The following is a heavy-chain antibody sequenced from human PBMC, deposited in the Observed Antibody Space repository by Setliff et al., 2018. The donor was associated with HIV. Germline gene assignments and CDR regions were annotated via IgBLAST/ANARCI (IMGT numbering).Heavy chain of an antibody. D-gene: IGHD5-12*01. CDR2: ISGSGGTT. Sequence: GESLRLSCAASGFTFSSYAMSWVRQAPGKGLEWVSVISGSGGTTYYADSVKGRFTISRDNSKNTLYLQMNSLRAEDTAVYYCAKDPRAAVATICDYWGQGTLVTVSS. V-gene: IGHV3-23*01. J-gene: IGHJ4*02. CDR1: GFTFSSYA. CDR3: AKDPRAAVATICDY.